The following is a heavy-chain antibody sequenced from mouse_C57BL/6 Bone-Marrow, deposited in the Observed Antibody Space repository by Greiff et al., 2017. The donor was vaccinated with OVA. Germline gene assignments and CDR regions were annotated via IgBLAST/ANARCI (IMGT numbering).Heavy chain of an antibody. J-gene: IGHJ3*01. CDR1: GFTIKDDY. CDR3: TTYDYDPAWFAY. V-gene: IGHV14-4*01. D-gene: IGHD2-4*01. CDR2: IDPENGDT. Sequence: VHVKQSGAELVRPGASVKLSCTASGFTIKDDYMHWVKQRPEQGLEWIGWIDPENGDTEYASKFQGKATITADTSSNTAYLQLSSLTSEDTAVYYCTTYDYDPAWFAYWGQGTLVTVSA.